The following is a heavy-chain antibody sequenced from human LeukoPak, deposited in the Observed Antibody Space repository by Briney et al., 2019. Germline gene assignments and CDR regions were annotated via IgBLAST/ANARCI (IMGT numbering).Heavy chain of an antibody. V-gene: IGHV4-61*01. CDR3: ATSYDFWSGYYVIDY. CDR1: GGSVSSGSYY. CDR2: IYYSGST. Sequence: PSETLSLTCTVSGGSVSSGSYYWSWIWQPPGKGLEWIGYIYYSGSTNYNPSLKSRVTISVDTSKNQFSLKLSSVTAADTAVYYCATSYDFWSGYYVIDYWGQGTLVTVSS. J-gene: IGHJ4*02. D-gene: IGHD3-3*01.